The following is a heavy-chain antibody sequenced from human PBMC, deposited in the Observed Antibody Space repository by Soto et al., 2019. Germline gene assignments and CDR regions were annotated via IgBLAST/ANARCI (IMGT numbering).Heavy chain of an antibody. V-gene: IGHV3-30*14. CDR2: ISYDGSNK. D-gene: IGHD4-17*01. Sequence: VGSLRLSCAASGFTFSSYAMHWVRQAPGKGLEWVAVISYDGSNKYYADSVKGRFTISRDNSKNTLYLQMNSLRAEDTAVYYCAKGLYGEHSFYFYALDVWGQGTPVTVSS. CDR1: GFTFSSYA. J-gene: IGHJ6*02. CDR3: AKGLYGEHSFYFYALDV.